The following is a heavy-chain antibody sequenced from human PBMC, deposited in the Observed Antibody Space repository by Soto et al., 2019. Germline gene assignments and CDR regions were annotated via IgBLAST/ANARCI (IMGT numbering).Heavy chain of an antibody. V-gene: IGHV1-69*05. CDR2: IIPMFGAA. Sequence: QVQLVQSGAEVKKPGSSVKVSCEASGGTFSSDAMNWVRQAPGQGLEWMGGIIPMFGAATYARKFRGRVAVIPDESRNTGYMEVSGVGSGDAAVYYCARGRFPSRGWFGRLHSWGQGTLVTVSS. J-gene: IGHJ4*02. CDR3: ARGRFPSRGWFGRLHS. CDR1: GGTFSSDA. D-gene: IGHD6-19*01.